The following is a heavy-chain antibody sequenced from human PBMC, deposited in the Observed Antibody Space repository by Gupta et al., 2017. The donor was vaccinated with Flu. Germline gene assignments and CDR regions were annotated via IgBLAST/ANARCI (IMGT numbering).Heavy chain of an antibody. CDR1: GFTFSDYY. D-gene: IGHD6-13*01. V-gene: IGHV3-11*01. Sequence: QVQLVESGGGLVKPGGSLRLSCAASGFTFSDYYITWIRQASGKGLEWVSYISSSGSTIYYADSVKGRLTISRDNAKNTLYLKMNSRRAEDTAVYYCARGGTYSSSYYYYMDVWGKGTTVTVSS. CDR3: ARGGTYSSSYYYYMDV. CDR2: ISSSGSTI. J-gene: IGHJ6*03.